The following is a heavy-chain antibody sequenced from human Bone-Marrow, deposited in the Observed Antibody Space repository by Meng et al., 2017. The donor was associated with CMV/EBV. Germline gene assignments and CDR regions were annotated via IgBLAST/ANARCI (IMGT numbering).Heavy chain of an antibody. Sequence: SVKVSCKASGGTFSSYATSWVRQAPGQGLEWMGGIIPILGIANYAQKFQGRVTITADKSTSAAYMELSSLRSEDTAVYYCARDSSSWGVHYYYGMCVWGDGTTVTVSS. CDR3: ARDSSSWGVHYYYGMCV. D-gene: IGHD6-13*01. CDR1: GGTFSSYA. V-gene: IGHV1-69*10. CDR2: IIPILGIA. J-gene: IGHJ6*04.